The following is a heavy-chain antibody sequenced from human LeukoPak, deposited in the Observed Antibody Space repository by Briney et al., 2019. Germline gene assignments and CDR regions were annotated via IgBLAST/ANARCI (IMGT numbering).Heavy chain of an antibody. V-gene: IGHV3-48*03. J-gene: IGHJ6*03. CDR3: AELGITMIGGV. Sequence: GGPLRLSCSACLFTFSRYEMNLVPQAPGKGLEWVSYISSSGSTIYYADSVKCRFTISRDNAKNSLYLQMNSLRAEDTAVYYCAELGITMIGGVWGKGTRVTIS. CDR1: LFTFSRYE. CDR2: ISSSGSTI. D-gene: IGHD3-10*02.